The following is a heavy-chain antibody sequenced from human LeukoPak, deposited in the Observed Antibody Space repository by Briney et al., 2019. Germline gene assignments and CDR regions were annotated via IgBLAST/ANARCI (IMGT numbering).Heavy chain of an antibody. CDR1: GGSISSGGYY. V-gene: IGHV4-31*03. D-gene: IGHD4-17*01. CDR3: ARDMTTWGPGLNYYYGMDV. Sequence: SETLSLTCTVSGGSISSGGYYWSWIRQHPGKGLEWIGYIYYSGSTYYNPSLKSRVTISVDTSKNQFSLKLSSVTAADTAVYYCARDMTTWGPGLNYYYGMDVWGQGTTVTVS. CDR2: IYYSGST. J-gene: IGHJ6*02.